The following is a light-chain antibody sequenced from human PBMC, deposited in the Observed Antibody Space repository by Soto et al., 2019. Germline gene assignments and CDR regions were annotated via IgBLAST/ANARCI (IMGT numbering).Light chain of an antibody. Sequence: EIVMTQSPATLSVSPGERATLSCRASQSVSSNLAWYQQKPGQAPRLLIYGASTRATGIPARFSGSGSGTEFTLTISSLQSEDFAVYYCQQYNTCPWTVGQGTKVEIK. CDR3: QQYNTCPWT. V-gene: IGKV3-15*01. CDR2: GAS. J-gene: IGKJ1*01. CDR1: QSVSSN.